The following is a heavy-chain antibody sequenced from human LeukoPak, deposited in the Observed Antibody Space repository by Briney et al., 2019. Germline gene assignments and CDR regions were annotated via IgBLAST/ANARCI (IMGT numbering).Heavy chain of an antibody. CDR1: GFTFNSYW. CDR2: INTDGSST. Sequence: PGGSLRLSCAASGFTFNSYWMHWVRQAPGKGLLWVSRINTDGSSTHYADSVKGRLTISRDNAKNMLYLQMNGLRAEDTAVYYRVVWGEDSSGHRFDHWGQGTLVTVSS. D-gene: IGHD3-22*01. V-gene: IGHV3-74*01. CDR3: VVWGEDSSGHRFDH. J-gene: IGHJ4*02.